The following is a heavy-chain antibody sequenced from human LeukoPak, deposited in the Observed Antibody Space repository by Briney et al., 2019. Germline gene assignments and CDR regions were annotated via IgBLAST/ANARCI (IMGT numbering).Heavy chain of an antibody. D-gene: IGHD4-17*01. CDR3: ARGGSYGDYLDY. Sequence: ASVKVSCKASGYTFTSYYMHWVRQAPGQGLEWMGIINPSGGSTGYAQKFQGRVTMTRDTSTSTGYMELRSLRSEDPAVYYCARGGSYGDYLDYWGQGALVTVSS. V-gene: IGHV1-46*01. CDR1: GYTFTSYY. J-gene: IGHJ4*02. CDR2: INPSGGST.